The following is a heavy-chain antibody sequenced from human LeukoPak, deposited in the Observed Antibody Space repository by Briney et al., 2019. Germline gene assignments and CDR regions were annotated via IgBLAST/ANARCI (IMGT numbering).Heavy chain of an antibody. CDR2: IASKTDGGVT. J-gene: IGHJ4*02. V-gene: IGHV3-15*04. CDR1: GFTFRTYE. Sequence: GGSLRLSCTAAGFTFRTYEMNWVRQAPGKGLKWIGRIASKTDGGVTYYAAPVKGRFTFSRVDSKNTPYLQMNSLKTEDTAVYYCTTRLRYFDWTIYDFDYWGQGTLVTLS. D-gene: IGHD3-9*01. CDR3: TTRLRYFDWTIYDFDY.